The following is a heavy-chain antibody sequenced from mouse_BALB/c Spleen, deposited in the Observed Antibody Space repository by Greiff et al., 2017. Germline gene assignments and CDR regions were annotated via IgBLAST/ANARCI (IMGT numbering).Heavy chain of an antibody. CDR2: IWAGGST. CDR1: GFSLTSYG. CDR3: ARDDYDGYYFDY. J-gene: IGHJ2*01. D-gene: IGHD2-4*01. V-gene: IGHV2-9*02. Sequence: QVQLMESGPGLVAPSQSLSLTCTVSGFSLTSYGVHWVRQPPGKGLEWLGVIWAGGSTNYNSALMSRLSISKDNSKSQVFLKMNSLQTDDTAMYYCARDDYDGYYFDYWGQGTTLTVSS.